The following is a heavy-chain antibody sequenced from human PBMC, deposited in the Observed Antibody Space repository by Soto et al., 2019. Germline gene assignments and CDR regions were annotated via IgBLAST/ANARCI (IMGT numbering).Heavy chain of an antibody. D-gene: IGHD2-8*01. J-gene: IGHJ5*02. Sequence: SGTLSLTCAVYGGSFSGYYWSWIRQPPGKGLEWIGEINHSGSTNYNPSLKSRVTISVDTSKNQFSLKLSSVTAEDTAVYYCANIDDGPSWANWFDPWGQGTLVPVSS. CDR2: INHSGST. CDR3: ANIDDGPSWANWFDP. CDR1: GGSFSGYY. V-gene: IGHV4-34*01.